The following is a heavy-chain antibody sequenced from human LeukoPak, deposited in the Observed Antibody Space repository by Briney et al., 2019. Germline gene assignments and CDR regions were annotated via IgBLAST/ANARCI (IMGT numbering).Heavy chain of an antibody. J-gene: IGHJ4*02. CDR3: ARSNYGSVRGYFDY. CDR1: GGSISSGGYY. D-gene: IGHD3-10*01. V-gene: IGHV4-31*03. Sequence: PSETLSLTCTVSGGSISSGGYYWSWIRQHPGKGLEWIGYIYYSGSTYYNLSLKSRVTISVDTSKNQFSLKLSSVTAADTAVYYCARSNYGSVRGYFDYWGQGTLVTVSS. CDR2: IYYSGST.